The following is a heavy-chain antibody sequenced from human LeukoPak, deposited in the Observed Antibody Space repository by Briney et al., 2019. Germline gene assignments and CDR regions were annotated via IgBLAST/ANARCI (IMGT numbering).Heavy chain of an antibody. V-gene: IGHV3-7*01. CDR3: AKFITYHGAFDI. J-gene: IGHJ3*02. CDR2: IRDDGSAK. CDR1: GFTFRDHY. D-gene: IGHD3-22*01. Sequence: GGSLRLSCVVSGFTFRDHYMAWIRQAPGQGLEGVASIRDDGSAKYYVDSVKGRFTISRDSARNSLYLQMDSLRAEDTAVYYCAKFITYHGAFDIWAQGAMVTVSS.